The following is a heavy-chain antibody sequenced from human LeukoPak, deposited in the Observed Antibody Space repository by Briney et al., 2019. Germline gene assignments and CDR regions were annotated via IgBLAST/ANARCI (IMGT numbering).Heavy chain of an antibody. J-gene: IGHJ4*02. CDR3: ARDVRGYSYGQRVYYFDY. CDR2: ISSSGSTI. V-gene: IGHV3-11*01. D-gene: IGHD5-18*01. Sequence: PGGSLRLSCAASGFTFSDYYMSWIRQAPGKGLEGVSYISSSGSTIYYADSVKGRFTISRDNAKNSLYLQMNSLRAEDTAVYYCARDVRGYSYGQRVYYFDYWGQGTLVTVSS. CDR1: GFTFSDYY.